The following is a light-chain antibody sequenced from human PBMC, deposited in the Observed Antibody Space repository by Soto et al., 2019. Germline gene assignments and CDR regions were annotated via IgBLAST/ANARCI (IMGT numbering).Light chain of an antibody. CDR2: DVS. CDR1: ISDFGTYNY. J-gene: IGLJ1*01. CDR3: SSYTSSSTLYV. Sequence: QSVLTQPASVSGSPGQSITISCTGSISDFGTYNYVSWYQQHSGKAPRLIISDVSDRPSGVSNRFSGSKSGNSASLTISELQPEDEAHYYCSSYTSSSTLYVFGTGTKVTVL. V-gene: IGLV2-14*03.